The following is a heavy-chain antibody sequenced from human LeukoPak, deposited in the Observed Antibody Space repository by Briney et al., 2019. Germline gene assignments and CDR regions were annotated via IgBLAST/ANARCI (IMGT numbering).Heavy chain of an antibody. J-gene: IGHJ4*02. V-gene: IGHV3-30-3*01. CDR1: GLTFSSYA. CDR3: ARADGSVAGPPSGH. Sequence: PGGSLRLSCAASGLTFSSYAMHWVRQAPGKGLEWVAIISYDGSDKYYADSVKGRLTISRDNSKSTLYLQMISLRTEDTAVYYCARADGSVAGPPSGHWGQGTLVTVSS. CDR2: ISYDGSDK. D-gene: IGHD6-19*01.